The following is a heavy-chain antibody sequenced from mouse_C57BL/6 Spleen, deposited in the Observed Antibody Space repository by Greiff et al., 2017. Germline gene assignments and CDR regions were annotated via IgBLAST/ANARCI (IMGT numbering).Heavy chain of an antibody. CDR2: ISSGSSTI. J-gene: IGHJ3*01. V-gene: IGHV5-17*01. D-gene: IGHD2-5*01. CDR1: GFTFSDYG. CDR3: ARNSNYWFAY. Sequence: EVQRVESGGGLVKPGGSLKLSCAASGFTFSDYGMHWVRQAPEKGLEWVAYISSGSSTIYYADTVKGRFTISRDNAKNTLFLQMTSLRSEDTAMYYCARNSNYWFAYWGQGTLVTVSA.